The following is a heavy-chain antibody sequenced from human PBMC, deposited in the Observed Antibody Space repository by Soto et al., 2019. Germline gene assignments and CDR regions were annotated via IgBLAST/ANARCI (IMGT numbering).Heavy chain of an antibody. CDR1: GYTFSTST. CDR2: VSPHNGNT. CDR3: ASETYDADSDGFPQSDL. Sequence: ASVKVSCKASGYTFSTSTISWVRQAPGQRLEWMGWVSPHNGNTNYEQKLLGRFTMAADTSTSTASLELRTLRSDDTAVYYAASETYDADSDGFPQSDLCGQGPRVTASS. V-gene: IGHV1-18*04. D-gene: IGHD5-18*01. J-gene: IGHJ4*02.